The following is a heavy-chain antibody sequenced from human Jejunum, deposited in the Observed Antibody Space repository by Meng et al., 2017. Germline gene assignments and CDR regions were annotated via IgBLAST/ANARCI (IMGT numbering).Heavy chain of an antibody. CDR3: ARFPDSRDGYNPFDY. V-gene: IGHV1-18*01. CDR1: GFDFATYG. CDR2: LSPVIGDT. Sequence: QIQLLQSGAEVKKPGASVKVSCKASGFDFATYGIGWVRQAPGQGLEWMGWLSPVIGDTSYADKLQGRLSVTTDTSTNTAYMELRSLRSDDTAVYYCARFPDSRDGYNPFDYWGQGTLVTVSS. J-gene: IGHJ4*02. D-gene: IGHD5-24*01.